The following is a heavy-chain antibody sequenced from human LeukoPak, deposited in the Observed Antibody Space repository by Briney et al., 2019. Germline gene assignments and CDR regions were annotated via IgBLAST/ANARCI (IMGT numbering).Heavy chain of an antibody. D-gene: IGHD3-22*01. J-gene: IGHJ4*02. CDR3: ARAPRASYYDSSGYFQTAFDY. CDR2: ISAYNGNT. CDR1: GYTFTSYG. V-gene: IGHV1-18*04. Sequence: ASVKVSCKASGYTFTSYGISWVRQAPGQGLEWMGGISAYNGNTNYAQNLQGRVTMTTDTSTSTAYMELRSLRSDDTAVYYCARAPRASYYDSSGYFQTAFDYWGQGTLVTVSS.